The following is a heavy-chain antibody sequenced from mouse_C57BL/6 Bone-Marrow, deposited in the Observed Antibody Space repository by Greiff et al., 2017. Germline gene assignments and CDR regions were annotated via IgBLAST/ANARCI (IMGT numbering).Heavy chain of an antibody. CDR2: INPYNGGT. V-gene: IGHV1-19*01. D-gene: IGHD1-1*01. J-gene: IGHJ4*01. CDR1: GYTFTDYY. Sequence: EVQLQQSGPVLVKPGASVKMSCKASGYTFTDYYMNWVKQSHGKSLEWIGVINPYNGGTSYNQKFKGKATLTVDKSSSTAYMELNSLTSEDSAVYYCARFDSPRFYAMDYWGQGTSVTVSS. CDR3: ARFDSPRFYAMDY.